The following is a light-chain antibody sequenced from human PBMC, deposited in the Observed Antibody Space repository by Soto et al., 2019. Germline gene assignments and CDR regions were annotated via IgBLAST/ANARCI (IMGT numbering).Light chain of an antibody. CDR1: SSDIGAYHY. CDR2: AVN. V-gene: IGLV2-14*01. Sequence: HSALTQAASVSGSPGQSITISCTGTSSDIGAYHYVSWYQQRPGKAPKLMIYAVNNRPSGISNRFSGSKSGNTASLTISGLQAEDEAVYYCFSYTTSDTVLFGGGTKLTVL. CDR3: FSYTTSDTVL. J-gene: IGLJ2*01.